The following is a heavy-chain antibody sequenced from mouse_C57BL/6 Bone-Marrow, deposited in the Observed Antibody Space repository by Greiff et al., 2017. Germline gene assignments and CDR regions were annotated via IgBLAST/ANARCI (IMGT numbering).Heavy chain of an antibody. Sequence: EVKLQESGPGLVKPSQSLSLTCSVTGYSITSGYYWNWIRQFPGNKLEWMGYISYDGSNNYNPSLKNRISITRDTSKNQFFLKLNSVTTEDTATYYCARRYSNYSYFDYWGQGTTLTVSS. CDR3: ARRYSNYSYFDY. CDR1: GYSITSGYY. V-gene: IGHV3-6*01. J-gene: IGHJ2*01. D-gene: IGHD2-5*01. CDR2: ISYDGSN.